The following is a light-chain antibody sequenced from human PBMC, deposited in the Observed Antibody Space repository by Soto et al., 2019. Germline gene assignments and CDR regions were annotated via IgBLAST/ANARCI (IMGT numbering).Light chain of an antibody. V-gene: IGKV1-39*01. J-gene: IGKJ1*01. CDR2: AAS. Sequence: DIQMTQSASSLSAPVGDRVTITCRASQSISTFLNWYQQKPGKAPKLLIYAASSLQSGVPSRFSGSGSGTDFTLTISSLQPEDFAIYYCQQSYSTPLTFGLGTKVDIK. CDR3: QQSYSTPLT. CDR1: QSISTF.